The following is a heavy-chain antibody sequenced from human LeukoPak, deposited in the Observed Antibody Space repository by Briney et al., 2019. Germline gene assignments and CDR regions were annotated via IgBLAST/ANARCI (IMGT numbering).Heavy chain of an antibody. CDR1: GFTFSSYR. V-gene: IGHV3-21*01. D-gene: IGHD3-10*01. Sequence: GGSLRLSCAASGFTFSSYRMNWVRQAPGEGLEWVSSISSSSSYIYYADSVRGRFTISRDNAKNSLYLQMNSLRAEDTAVYYCAGIYYGSGSFDYWGQGTLVTVSS. J-gene: IGHJ4*02. CDR2: ISSSSSYI. CDR3: AGIYYGSGSFDY.